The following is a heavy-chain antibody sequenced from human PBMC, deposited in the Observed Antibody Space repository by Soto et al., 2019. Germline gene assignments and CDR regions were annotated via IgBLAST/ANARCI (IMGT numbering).Heavy chain of an antibody. V-gene: IGHV1-46*01. J-gene: IGHJ5*02. D-gene: IGHD1-26*01. CDR3: ARAIPDGSVDP. CDR1: GYTFTSYY. Sequence: QVQLVQSGAEVKKPGASVKVSCKASGYTFTSYYMHWVRQAPGQGLEWMGIINPSGGSTSYAQKFQGRVTMTRDTSTSTVYMELSRLSSEDTAVYYCARAIPDGSVDPWGQGTLVTVSS. CDR2: INPSGGST.